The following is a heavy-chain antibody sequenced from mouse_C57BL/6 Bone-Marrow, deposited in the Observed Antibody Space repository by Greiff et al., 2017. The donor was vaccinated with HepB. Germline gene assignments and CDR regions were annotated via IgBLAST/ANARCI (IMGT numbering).Heavy chain of an antibody. CDR2: INPSSGYT. CDR3: ARFTTVVGGDY. Sequence: VQLQESGAELARPGASVKMSCKASGYTFTSYTMHWVKQRPGQGLEWIGYINPSSGYTKYNQKFKDKATLTADKSSSTAYMQLSSLTSEDSAVYYCARFTTVVGGDYWGQGTTLTVSS. V-gene: IGHV1-4*01. J-gene: IGHJ2*01. D-gene: IGHD1-1*01. CDR1: GYTFTSYT.